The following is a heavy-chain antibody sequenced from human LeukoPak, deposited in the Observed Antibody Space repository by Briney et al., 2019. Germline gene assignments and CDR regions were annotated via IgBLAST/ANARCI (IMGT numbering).Heavy chain of an antibody. J-gene: IGHJ4*02. CDR1: GFTFGTYG. V-gene: IGHV3-23*01. Sequence: GGSLRLSCAASGFTFGTYGMHWVRQAPGKGLEWVSVISGSGDNTFYADSVKGRFTISRDNAKNSLYLQMNSLRDEDTAVYYCVRDPDALDFWGQGTPVTVSS. CDR2: ISGSGDNT. CDR3: VRDPDALDF.